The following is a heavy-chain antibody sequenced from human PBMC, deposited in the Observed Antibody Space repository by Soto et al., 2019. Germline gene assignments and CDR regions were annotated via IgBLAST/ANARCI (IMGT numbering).Heavy chain of an antibody. CDR2: ISFNGLSQ. CDR3: ARGGRGLRGAFDV. V-gene: IGHV3-30*04. CDR1: GFTFSSFA. D-gene: IGHD3-16*01. J-gene: IGHJ3*01. Sequence: QEILVESGGGVVQSGTSLRLSCEASGFTFSSFAMHWVRQAPGKGLEWVSVISFNGLSQFYADSVRGRVTVSRDNSKNTLYMQLDSLRPDETAVYSCARGGRGLRGAFDVWGQGTEVSVS.